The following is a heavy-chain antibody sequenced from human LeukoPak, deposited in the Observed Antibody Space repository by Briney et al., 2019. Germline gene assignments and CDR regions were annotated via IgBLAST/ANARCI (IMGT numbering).Heavy chain of an antibody. Sequence: SETLSLTCTVSGGSISSGGYYWSWIRQHPGKGLEWIGYIYYSGSTYHNPSLKSRVTISVDTSKNQFSLKLSSVTAADTAVYYCAGTHTGGNFERYYFDYWGQGTLVTVSS. CDR2: IYYSGST. CDR1: GGSISSGGYY. D-gene: IGHD2-8*02. J-gene: IGHJ4*02. V-gene: IGHV4-31*03. CDR3: AGTHTGGNFERYYFDY.